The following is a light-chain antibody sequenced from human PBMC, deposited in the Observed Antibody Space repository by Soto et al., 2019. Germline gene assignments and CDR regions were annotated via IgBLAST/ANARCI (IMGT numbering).Light chain of an antibody. J-gene: IGKJ1*01. Sequence: EIVMTQSPATLSVSPGERFTLSCRASQSVRSNLAWYQQKPGQAPRIIIYEESTRATGVPDRFSGSGSGTELTLTISRLQSEDFAVYYCQKHNVWPATCGQGTKVDIK. V-gene: IGKV3-15*01. CDR3: QKHNVWPAT. CDR1: QSVRSN. CDR2: EES.